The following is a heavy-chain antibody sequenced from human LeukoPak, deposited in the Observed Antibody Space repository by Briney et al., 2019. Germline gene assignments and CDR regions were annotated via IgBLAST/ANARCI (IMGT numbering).Heavy chain of an antibody. V-gene: IGHV3-48*03. J-gene: IGHJ4*02. CDR3: AREQPGAYSSSWYGETPGTLDY. CDR1: GFTFSSYE. CDR2: ISSSGSTI. Sequence: GGSLRLSCAASGFTFSSYEMNWVRQAPGKGLEWVSYISSSGSTIYYADSVKGRLTISRDNAKNSLYLQMNSLRAEDTAVYYCAREQPGAYSSSWYGETPGTLDYWGQGTPVTVSS. D-gene: IGHD6-13*01.